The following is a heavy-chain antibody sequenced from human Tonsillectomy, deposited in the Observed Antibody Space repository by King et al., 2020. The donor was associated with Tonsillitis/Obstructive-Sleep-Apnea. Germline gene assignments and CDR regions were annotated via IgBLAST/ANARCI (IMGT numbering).Heavy chain of an antibody. J-gene: IGHJ3*02. D-gene: IGHD4-17*01. Sequence: VQLVESGGGLVQPGGSLRLSCAASGFTFSSYWMHWVRQAPGKGLVWVSRINSDGSSTSSADSVKGRLTISRDNAKNTLYLQMNSLRAEDTAVYYCATDDYGATGDAFDIWGQGTMVTVSS. CDR2: INSDGSST. V-gene: IGHV3-74*01. CDR3: ATDDYGATGDAFDI. CDR1: GFTFSSYW.